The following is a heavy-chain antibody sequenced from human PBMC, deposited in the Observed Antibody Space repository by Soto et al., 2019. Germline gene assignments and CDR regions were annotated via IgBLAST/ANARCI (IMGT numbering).Heavy chain of an antibody. CDR1: GFTFSAYN. CDR3: ARGCDSSAGDY. CDR2: ITSGRTYI. D-gene: IGHD3-22*01. J-gene: IGHJ4*02. Sequence: EVQLVESGGGLVKPGGSLRLSCAASGFTFSAYNMNWVRQAPGKGLEWVSSITSGRTYIYYADSVKGRFTISRENAKNSLFLQMNSLRVEDTAVYYCARGCDSSAGDYWGQGTLVTVSS. V-gene: IGHV3-21*01.